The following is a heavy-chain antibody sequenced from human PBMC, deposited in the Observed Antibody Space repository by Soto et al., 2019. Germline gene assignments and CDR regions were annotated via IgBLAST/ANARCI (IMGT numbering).Heavy chain of an antibody. J-gene: IGHJ3*02. CDR1: GGTFSSYA. CDR3: ARLAYYDSSGGAFDI. CDR2: IIPIFGTA. Sequence: SVKVSCKASGGTFSSYAISWVRQAPGQGLECMGGIIPIFGTANYAQKFQGRVTITAXXSXSXXXMXLXXLRSEGTAVDYCARLAYYDSSGGAFDIWGQGTMVTVSS. V-gene: IGHV1-69*06. D-gene: IGHD3-22*01.